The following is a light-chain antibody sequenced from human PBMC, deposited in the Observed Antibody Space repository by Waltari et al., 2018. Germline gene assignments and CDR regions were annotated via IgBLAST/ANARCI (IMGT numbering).Light chain of an antibody. CDR2: EVS. CDR1: DSDVGAYNF. V-gene: IGLV2-14*01. CDR3: SSYTTSNAPGV. J-gene: IGLJ1*01. Sequence: QSALTQPASVPGSPGQSITISCTGTDSDVGAYNFVSWYRQHPGKAPHLIIYEVSERPPGTSDRFSGSKSDNTASLTISGLQADAEAVYYCSSYTTSNAPGVFGTGTKVTVL.